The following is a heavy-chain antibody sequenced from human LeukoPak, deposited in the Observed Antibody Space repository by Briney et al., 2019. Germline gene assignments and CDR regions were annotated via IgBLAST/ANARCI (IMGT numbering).Heavy chain of an antibody. D-gene: IGHD3-10*01. CDR1: GFTFSAYA. CDR3: ARTDYYGSGSYEEPNWFDP. Sequence: GGSLRLYCTASGFTFSAYAMMWVRQAPGKGPEWVSAIRGGGGSAFYADSVKGRFTISRDNSKYTLFLQMNSLRAEDTAVYYCARTDYYGSGSYEEPNWFDPWGQGTLVTVSS. J-gene: IGHJ5*02. V-gene: IGHV3-23*01. CDR2: IRGGGGSA.